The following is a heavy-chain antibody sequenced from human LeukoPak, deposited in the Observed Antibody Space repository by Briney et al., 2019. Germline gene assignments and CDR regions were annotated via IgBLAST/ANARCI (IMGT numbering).Heavy chain of an antibody. V-gene: IGHV3-53*01. CDR2: IYSGGST. CDR3: ARSQLRFLEGNRYYMDV. D-gene: IGHD3-3*01. Sequence: GGSLRLSCAASGFTVSSYYMSWVRRAPGKGLEWVSVIYSGGSTYYADSVKSRFTISRDNSKNTLYLQMNSLRADDTAVYYCARSQLRFLEGNRYYMDVWGKGTTVTVSS. CDR1: GFTVSSYY. J-gene: IGHJ6*03.